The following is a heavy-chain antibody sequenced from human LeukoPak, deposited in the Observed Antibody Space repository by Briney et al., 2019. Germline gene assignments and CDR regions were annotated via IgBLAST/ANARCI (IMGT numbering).Heavy chain of an antibody. CDR2: VSGSGGST. CDR3: AKDVYNWNFYFDY. CDR1: GFTFSSYA. Sequence: GGSLRLSCAASGFTFSSYAMSWVRQAPGKGLEWVSAVSGSGGSTYYADSVKGRFTISRDNSKKTLYLQMNSLRAEDTAIFYCAKDVYNWNFYFDYWGQGTLVTVSS. D-gene: IGHD1-7*01. V-gene: IGHV3-23*01. J-gene: IGHJ4*02.